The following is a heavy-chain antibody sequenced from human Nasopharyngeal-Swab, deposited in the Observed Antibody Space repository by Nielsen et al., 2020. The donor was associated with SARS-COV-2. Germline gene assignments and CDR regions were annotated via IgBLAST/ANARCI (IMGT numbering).Heavy chain of an antibody. J-gene: IGHJ3*02. Sequence: ASVNVSCKASGYTFTSYGIRWVRQAPGQGLEWMGWISAYNGNTNYAQKLQGRVTMTTDTSTSTAYMELRSLRSDDTAVYYCASTVVTTRGPNAFDIWGQGTMVTVSS. CDR3: ASTVVTTRGPNAFDI. CDR2: ISAYNGNT. V-gene: IGHV1-18*01. CDR1: GYTFTSYG. D-gene: IGHD4-23*01.